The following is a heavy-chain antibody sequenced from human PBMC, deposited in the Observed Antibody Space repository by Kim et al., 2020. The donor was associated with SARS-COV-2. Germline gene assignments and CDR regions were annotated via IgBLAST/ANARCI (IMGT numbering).Heavy chain of an antibody. CDR1: GFTFSSYA. D-gene: IGHD6-6*01. Sequence: GGSLRLSCAASGFTFSSYAMHWVRQAPGKGLEWVAVISYDGSNKYYADSVKGRFTISRDNSKNTLYLQMNSLRAEDTAVYYCARESIAARSPYYYYYGMDVWGQGTTVTVS. V-gene: IGHV3-30-3*01. CDR2: ISYDGSNK. J-gene: IGHJ6*02. CDR3: ARESIAARSPYYYYYGMDV.